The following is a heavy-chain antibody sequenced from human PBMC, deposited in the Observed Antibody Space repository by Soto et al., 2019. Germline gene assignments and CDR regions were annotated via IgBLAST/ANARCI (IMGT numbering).Heavy chain of an antibody. CDR2: IIPIFGTA. CDR1: GGTFSSYA. V-gene: IGHV1-69*12. Sequence: QVQLVQSGAEVKKPGSSVKVSCKASGGTFSSYAISWVRQAPGQGLEWMGGIIPIFGTANYAQKFQGRVRITADESTSTAYMGLSSVRSEDTAVYYCARGDDTRVGMDVWGQGTTVTVSS. J-gene: IGHJ6*02. D-gene: IGHD3-9*01. CDR3: ARGDDTRVGMDV.